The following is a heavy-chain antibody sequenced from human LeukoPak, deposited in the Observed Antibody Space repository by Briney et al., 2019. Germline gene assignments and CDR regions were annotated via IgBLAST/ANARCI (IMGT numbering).Heavy chain of an antibody. CDR2: FFYSGST. Sequence: SETLSLTCTVSGNSIGRAPYYWGWIRPPPGKALDGFGNFFYSGSTYYNPSLKSRITISVDTSKNQFSLKVGSVTAADTAVYYCARVSSSGYYDVEYFFDSWGQGTLVTVSS. D-gene: IGHD3-22*01. CDR1: GNSIGRAPYY. CDR3: ARVSSSGYYDVEYFFDS. V-gene: IGHV4-31*03. J-gene: IGHJ4*02.